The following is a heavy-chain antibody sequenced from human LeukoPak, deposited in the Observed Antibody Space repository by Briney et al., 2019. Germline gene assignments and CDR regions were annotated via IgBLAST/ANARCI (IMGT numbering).Heavy chain of an antibody. CDR2: IYHSGST. J-gene: IGHJ5*02. V-gene: IGHV4-4*02. Sequence: ASETLSLTCAVSGGSISSSNWWSWVRQPPGKGLEWIGEIYHSGSTNHNPSLKSRVTISVDKSKNQFSLKLSSVTAADTAVYYCARLVAVAGTIWFDPWGQGTLVTVSS. CDR1: GGSISSSNW. D-gene: IGHD6-19*01. CDR3: ARLVAVAGTIWFDP.